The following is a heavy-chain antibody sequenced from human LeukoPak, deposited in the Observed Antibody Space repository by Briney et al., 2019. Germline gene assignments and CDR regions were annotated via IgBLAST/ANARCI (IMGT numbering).Heavy chain of an antibody. D-gene: IGHD3-3*01. CDR3: AKDRITIFGVVIDYYYYGMDV. CDR1: GFTFSSYA. Sequence: GGSLRLSCAASGFTFSSYAMSWVRQAPGKGLEWVSAISDSGGSTYYADSVKGRLTISRDNSKNTLYLQMNSLRAEDTAVYYCAKDRITIFGVVIDYYYYGMDVWGQGTTVTVSS. J-gene: IGHJ6*02. V-gene: IGHV3-23*01. CDR2: ISDSGGST.